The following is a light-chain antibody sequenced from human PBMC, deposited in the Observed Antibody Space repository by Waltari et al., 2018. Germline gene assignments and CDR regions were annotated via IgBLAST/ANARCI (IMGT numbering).Light chain of an antibody. V-gene: IGLV3-1*01. CDR2: YDS. CDR1: NLGNQY. J-gene: IGLJ2*01. Sequence: SYEQTQPPSVSVSPGQTASITCSGDNLGNQYASWYQQKPGQSPVLVIYYDSKRPSGIPERFSGSNSGNTATLTISGTQAMDEADYYCQAWDTTTVVFGGGTKVTVL. CDR3: QAWDTTTVV.